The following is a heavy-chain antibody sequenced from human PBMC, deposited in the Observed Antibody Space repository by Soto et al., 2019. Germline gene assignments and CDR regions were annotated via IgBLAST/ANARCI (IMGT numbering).Heavy chain of an antibody. D-gene: IGHD2-15*01. CDR2: IWYDGSNK. Sequence: GSLRLSCAASGFTFSSYGMHWVRQAPGKGLEWVAVIWYDGSNKYYADSVKGRFTVSRENTKNSLSLQVTSLRAGDTAIYYCVRGYCTGNSCNRFQNWGQGTLVTVSS. J-gene: IGHJ1*01. V-gene: IGHV3-33*01. CDR1: GFTFSSYG. CDR3: VRGYCTGNSCNRFQN.